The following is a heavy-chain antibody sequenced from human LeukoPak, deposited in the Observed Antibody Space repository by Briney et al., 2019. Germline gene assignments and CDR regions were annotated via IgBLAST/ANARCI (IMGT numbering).Heavy chain of an antibody. Sequence: PGESLKISCKGLGYSFSSYWNAWVRQRPGKGLEWMGIIYPGDSETRYDPSFQGQVTISADSSTSTAYLQWSSLRASDTAMYYCARASRDGYNQNFDHWGQGTLVTVSS. J-gene: IGHJ4*02. CDR2: IYPGDSET. D-gene: IGHD5-24*01. CDR1: GYSFSSYW. V-gene: IGHV5-51*01. CDR3: ARASRDGYNQNFDH.